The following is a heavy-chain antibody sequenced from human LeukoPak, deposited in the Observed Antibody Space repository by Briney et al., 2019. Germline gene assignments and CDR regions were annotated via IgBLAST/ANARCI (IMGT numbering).Heavy chain of an antibody. D-gene: IGHD2-2*01. CDR2: IIGNGDTT. J-gene: IGHJ6*03. V-gene: IGHV3-23*01. CDR3: AKVGLSTSSTSCYYYYMDV. CDR1: GITFSNYG. Sequence: GSLILSCAASGITFSNYGMRWVRQAPGKGLEWISAIIGNGDTTYYADSVKGRFTISRDNSKNTLYLQMNTLRAEDTAVYYCAKVGLSTSSTSCYYYYMDVWGKGTTVTISS.